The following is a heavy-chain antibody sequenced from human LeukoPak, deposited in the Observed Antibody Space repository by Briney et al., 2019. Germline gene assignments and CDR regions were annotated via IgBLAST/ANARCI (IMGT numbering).Heavy chain of an antibody. D-gene: IGHD2/OR15-2a*01. Sequence: SETLSLTCTVSGGSISNRSHFWGWIRQTPGKGLEWFGSIYYSGYTYYNPSLKSRVTISVDTSKNQFSLRLNSVTAADTAVYYCARDSAPNLLAYFDYWARESWSPSPQ. V-gene: IGHV4-39*07. CDR3: ARDSAPNLLAYFDY. CDR1: GGSISNRSHF. CDR2: IYYSGYT. J-gene: IGHJ4*02.